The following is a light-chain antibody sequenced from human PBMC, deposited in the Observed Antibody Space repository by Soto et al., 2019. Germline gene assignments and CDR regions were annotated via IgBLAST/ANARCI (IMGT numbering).Light chain of an antibody. J-gene: IGKJ1*01. CDR1: QNVSSSY. CDR3: QQYGSSPPWT. Sequence: EIVLTQSPGTLSLSPGERATLSCRASQNVSSSYLAWYQEQPGQAPRLLIFGASSRATGIPDRFSGSGSGPDFTLTISRLEPEDFAVYYCQQYGSSPPWTFGQGTKVEVK. CDR2: GAS. V-gene: IGKV3-20*01.